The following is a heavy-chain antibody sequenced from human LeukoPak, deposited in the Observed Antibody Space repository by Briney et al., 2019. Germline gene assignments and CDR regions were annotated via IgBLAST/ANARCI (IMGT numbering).Heavy chain of an antibody. J-gene: IGHJ5*02. CDR3: ARRSSSPWFDP. CDR1: GFTFSDYY. D-gene: IGHD6-6*01. Sequence: GGSLRLSCAASGFTFSDYYMSWIRQAPGKGLEWVSYISSSGSTIYYADSVKGRFTISRDNAKNSLYLQMNSLRAEDTAMYYCARRSSSPWFDPWGQGTLVTVSS. CDR2: ISSSGSTI. V-gene: IGHV3-11*01.